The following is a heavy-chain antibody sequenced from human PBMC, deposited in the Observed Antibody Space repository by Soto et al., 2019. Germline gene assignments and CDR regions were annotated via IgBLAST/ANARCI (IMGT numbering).Heavy chain of an antibody. D-gene: IGHD3-10*01. J-gene: IGHJ6*03. V-gene: IGHV4-4*02. CDR1: SGSISTSNW. CDR3: ARGNRDYYYYMDV. Sequence: QVQLQESGPGLVKPSGTLSLTCAVSSGSISTSNWWSWVRQPPGKGLEWIGEIYRSGSPNYNPPLKSRVTISVDKSKNQFSLKLSSVTAADTAVYYCARGNRDYYYYMDVWGKGTTVTVSS. CDR2: IYRSGSP.